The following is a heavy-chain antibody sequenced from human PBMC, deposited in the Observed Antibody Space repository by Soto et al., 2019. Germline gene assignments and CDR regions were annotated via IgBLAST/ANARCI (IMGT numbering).Heavy chain of an antibody. Sequence: EVQLVESGGGLVQPGGSLRLSCAASGFTLSSYWMSWVRQAPGKGLEWVANIKQDGSEKSYVDSVKGRFTISRDNAKNSLYRQMNSLRAEETALYYCARDYGSSYSRRYYGMDVWGQGTTVTVSS. CDR3: ARDYGSSYSRRYYGMDV. V-gene: IGHV3-7*05. D-gene: IGHD6-13*01. CDR2: IKQDGSEK. J-gene: IGHJ6*02. CDR1: GFTLSSYW.